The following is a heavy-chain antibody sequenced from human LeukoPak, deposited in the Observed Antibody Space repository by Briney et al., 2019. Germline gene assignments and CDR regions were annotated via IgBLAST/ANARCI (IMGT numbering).Heavy chain of an antibody. J-gene: IGHJ4*02. CDR1: GGSFSGDF. CDR3: ARLYTPLLWFGETRNKYYFDY. Sequence: SEALSLTCAVYGGSFSGDFWSWIRQSPGKGLEWIGEINHGGSTTYNPSLQSRVTMPVDTSTNQISLKMTSVTAADTAVYYCARLYTPLLWFGETRNKYYFDYWGQGTLVTVSS. D-gene: IGHD3-10*01. CDR2: INHGGST. V-gene: IGHV4-34*01.